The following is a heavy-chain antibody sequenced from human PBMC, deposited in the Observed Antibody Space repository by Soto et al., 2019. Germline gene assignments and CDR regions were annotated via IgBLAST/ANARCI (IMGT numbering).Heavy chain of an antibody. CDR1: GYTFTSYG. Sequence: ASVKVSCKASGYTFTSYGISWVRQAPGQGLEWMGWISAYNGNTNYAQKLQGRVTMTTDTSTSTAYMELRSLRSDDTDVYYCARGGNCSSTSGPFPRDYWGQGTLVTVSS. J-gene: IGHJ4*02. D-gene: IGHD2-2*01. CDR3: ARGGNCSSTSGPFPRDY. V-gene: IGHV1-18*01. CDR2: ISAYNGNT.